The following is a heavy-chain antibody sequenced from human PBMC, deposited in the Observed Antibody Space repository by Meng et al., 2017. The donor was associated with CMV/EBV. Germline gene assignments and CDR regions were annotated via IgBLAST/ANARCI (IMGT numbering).Heavy chain of an antibody. D-gene: IGHD1-1*01. J-gene: IGHJ4*02. CDR3: VRDHNWGPDY. Sequence: QVQRGLPGDGGKGPWAAVKVSCQTSGYRFRDHDMHWVRQAPGQGLEWMGWIYPNSGGTHYAQKFQDRVTMTRDTSISTVYMELSRLTSDDTAVYYCVRDHNWGPDYWGQGTLVTVSS. V-gene: IGHV1-2*02. CDR2: IYPNSGGT. CDR1: GYRFRDHD.